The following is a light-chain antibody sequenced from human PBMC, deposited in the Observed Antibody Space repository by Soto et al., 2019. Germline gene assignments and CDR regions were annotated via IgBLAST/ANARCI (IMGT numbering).Light chain of an antibody. J-gene: IGKJ2*01. CDR3: QQYNNWPPYT. CDR1: QSVDSN. V-gene: IGKV3-15*01. Sequence: EIVMTQSPATLSVSPGERATLSCRASQSVDSNLAWYQQKPGQAPRLLIYGSSTTATGIPARFSGSGSGTEFTLTISSLQSEDFAVYYCQQYNNWPPYTFGQGTKLEI. CDR2: GSS.